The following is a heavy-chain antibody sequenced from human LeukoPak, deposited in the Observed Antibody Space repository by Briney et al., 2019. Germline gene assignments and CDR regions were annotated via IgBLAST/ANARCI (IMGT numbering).Heavy chain of an antibody. V-gene: IGHV1-18*01. CDR1: GYTFTSYG. CDR3: AREESSMKFD. Sequence: ASVKVSCKASGYTFTSYGISWVRQAPGQGLEWMGWISAYNGNTNYAQKFQGRVTMTRDTSISTAYMELSRLRSDDTAVYYCAREESSMKFDWGQGTLVTVPS. CDR2: ISAYNGNT. J-gene: IGHJ4*02. D-gene: IGHD3-10*01.